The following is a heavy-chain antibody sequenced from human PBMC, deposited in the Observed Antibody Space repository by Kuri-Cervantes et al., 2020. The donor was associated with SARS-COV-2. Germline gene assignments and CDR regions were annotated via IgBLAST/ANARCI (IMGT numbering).Heavy chain of an antibody. CDR2: IKQDGSEK. Sequence: GGSLRLSCAASGFTFSSYWMSWVHQAPGKGLEWVANIKQDGSEKYYVDSVKGRFTISRDNAKNSLYLQMNSLRAEDTALYHCARDVAAYSSSLGSMDVWGKGTTVTVSS. CDR3: ARDVAAYSSSLGSMDV. V-gene: IGHV3-7*03. J-gene: IGHJ6*03. D-gene: IGHD6-6*01. CDR1: GFTFSSYW.